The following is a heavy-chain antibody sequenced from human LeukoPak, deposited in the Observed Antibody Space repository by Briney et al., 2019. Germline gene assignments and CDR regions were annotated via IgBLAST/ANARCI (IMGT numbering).Heavy chain of an antibody. CDR2: MWFDGSNK. CDR3: ARGTSAGSGWSFDY. V-gene: IGHV3-33*01. CDR1: GFTFSSYG. D-gene: IGHD6-19*01. Sequence: GGSLRLSCEASGFTFSSYGMHWVRQAPGKGLEWVAVMWFDGSNKYYADSVKGRFTISRDNSKNTLYLPMNSLRAEDTAVYYCARGTSAGSGWSFDYWGQGTLVTVSS. J-gene: IGHJ4*02.